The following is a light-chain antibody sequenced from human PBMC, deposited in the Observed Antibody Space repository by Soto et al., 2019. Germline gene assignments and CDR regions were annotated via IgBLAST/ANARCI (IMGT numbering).Light chain of an antibody. CDR1: QSISSY. CDR3: QQSYSNPWT. V-gene: IGKV1-39*01. J-gene: IGKJ1*01. CDR2: AAS. Sequence: DIQMTQSPSSLSASVVDRVTITCRASQSISSYLNWYQQKPGKAPKLLIYAASSLQSGVPSRLSGSGSGKDFTLKISSLQPEDFATYYCQQSYSNPWTSGQGTKVDXK.